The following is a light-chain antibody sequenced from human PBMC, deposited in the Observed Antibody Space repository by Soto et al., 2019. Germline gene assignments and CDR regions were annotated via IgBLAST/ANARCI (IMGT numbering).Light chain of an antibody. CDR2: AAS. CDR3: QQYNNWPPIT. J-gene: IGKJ3*01. CDR1: QSVSGN. V-gene: IGKV3-15*01. Sequence: EIVMTQSPATLSVSPGERATLSCRASQSVSGNLAWYQQKPGQDPRLLIYAASTRATGIPARFNGSGSGTEFTLTIRCLQSEDFAVYYCQQYNNWPPITFGPGTKVDIK.